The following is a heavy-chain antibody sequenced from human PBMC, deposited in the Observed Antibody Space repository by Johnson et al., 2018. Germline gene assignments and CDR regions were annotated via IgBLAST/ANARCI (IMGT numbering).Heavy chain of an antibody. Sequence: QVQLVQSGGGVVQPGRSLRLSCAASGFTFSSYAMYWVRQAPGKGLEWVAVISYDGSNKYYADSVKGRFTISRDNSKDTLYVQMSSLRVEDTAVYYCGREPGPGAPVDGPDYWGQGTLVTVSS. D-gene: IGHD6-19*01. V-gene: IGHV3-30-3*01. CDR3: GREPGPGAPVDGPDY. J-gene: IGHJ4*02. CDR1: GFTFSSYA. CDR2: ISYDGSNK.